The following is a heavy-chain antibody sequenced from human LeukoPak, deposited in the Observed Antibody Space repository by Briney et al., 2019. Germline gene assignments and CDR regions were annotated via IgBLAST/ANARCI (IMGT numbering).Heavy chain of an antibody. CDR1: GFTFSSYE. D-gene: IGHD3-10*01. V-gene: IGHV3-48*03. Sequence: PGGSLRLSCAASGFTFSSYEMNWVRQAPGKGLEWVSYISSSGSTIYYADSVKGRFTISRDNAKNSLYLQMNSLRAEDTAVYYCAIDRDYYGSGSYYNRYFDYWGQGTLVTVSS. CDR3: AIDRDYYGSGSYYNRYFDY. J-gene: IGHJ4*02. CDR2: ISSSGSTI.